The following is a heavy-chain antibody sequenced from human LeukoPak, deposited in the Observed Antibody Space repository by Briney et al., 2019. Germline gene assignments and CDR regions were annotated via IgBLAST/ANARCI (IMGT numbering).Heavy chain of an antibody. J-gene: IGHJ6*03. CDR1: GYTFTTYA. V-gene: IGHV7-4-1*02. Sequence: ASVKVSCKASGYTFTTYAMNWVRQAPGQGLEWMGWINTNTGNPTYAQGFTGRFVFSLDTSVSTAYLQIRSLKAEDTAVYYCARERAVSGGYNYYYYMDVWGKGTTVTVSS. D-gene: IGHD1-26*01. CDR3: ARERAVSGGYNYYYYMDV. CDR2: INTNTGNP.